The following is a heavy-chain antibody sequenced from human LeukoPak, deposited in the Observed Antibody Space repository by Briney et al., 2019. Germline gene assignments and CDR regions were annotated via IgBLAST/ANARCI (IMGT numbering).Heavy chain of an antibody. V-gene: IGHV4-39*07. CDR2: IYHSGYT. CDR1: GGSISSSSYY. J-gene: IGHJ4*02. Sequence: SETLSLTCTVSGGSISSSSYYWGWIRQPPGQGLEWIGGIYHSGYTYYYPSLKSRVTLSVDTSKNQFSLRLSSVTAADTAVYYCARAPRDSNGYYMRSFDSWGQGTLVIVSS. CDR3: ARAPRDSNGYYMRSFDS. D-gene: IGHD3-22*01.